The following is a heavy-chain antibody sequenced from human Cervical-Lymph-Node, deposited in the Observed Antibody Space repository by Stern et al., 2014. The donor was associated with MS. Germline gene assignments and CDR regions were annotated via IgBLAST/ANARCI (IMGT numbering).Heavy chain of an antibody. D-gene: IGHD6-6*01. CDR2: INPKSGGT. Sequence: QVQLVQSGAEVEKPGASVKVSCKASGYIFTDYYLHWVRQAPGQGLEWMGRINPKSGGTSYAQSSQGRVTLTRDTSITTAYMDLSRLTSDDTAVYYCTRALRIADRPSPGGHWFDPWGQGTLVIVSP. V-gene: IGHV1-2*02. CDR1: GYIFTDYY. J-gene: IGHJ5*02. CDR3: TRALRIADRPSPGGHWFDP.